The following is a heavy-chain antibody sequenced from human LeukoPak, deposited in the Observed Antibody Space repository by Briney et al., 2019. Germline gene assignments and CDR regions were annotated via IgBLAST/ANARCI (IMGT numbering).Heavy chain of an antibody. V-gene: IGHV3-33*01. J-gene: IGHJ4*02. D-gene: IGHD1-26*01. CDR3: ARELYSGSYQVDY. CDR1: GFTFSSYG. CDR2: IWYDGSNK. Sequence: GGSLRLSCAASGFTFSSYGMHWVRQAPGKGLEWAAVIWYDGSNKYYADSVKGRFTISRDNSKNTLYLQMNSLRAEDTAVYYCARELYSGSYQVDYWGQGTLVTVSS.